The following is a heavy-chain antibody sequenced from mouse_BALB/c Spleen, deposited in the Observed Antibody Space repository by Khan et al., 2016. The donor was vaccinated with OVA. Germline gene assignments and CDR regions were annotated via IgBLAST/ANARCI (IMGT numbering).Heavy chain of an antibody. CDR1: GYTFTDYN. V-gene: IGHV1S29*02. J-gene: IGHJ3*01. Sequence: VQLKESGPELVKPGASVKISCKASGYTFTDYNMDWVKQSHGKSLEWIGYIYPNNGDTGYNQKFKTKATLTVDNYSTTAYMELRSLTSEDSAVYYCVRSGYGSFAYWGHGTLVTVSA. CDR3: VRSGYGSFAY. D-gene: IGHD1-2*01. CDR2: IYPNNGDT.